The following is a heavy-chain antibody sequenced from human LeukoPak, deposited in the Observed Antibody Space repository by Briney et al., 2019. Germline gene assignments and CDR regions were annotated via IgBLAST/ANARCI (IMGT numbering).Heavy chain of an antibody. J-gene: IGHJ4*02. D-gene: IGHD2-15*01. CDR1: GFTFSTYA. V-gene: IGHV3-23*01. CDR3: AKARYCSGGSCFPQLPPGY. Sequence: PGGSLRLSCAASGFTFSTYAMSWVRQAPGKGLEWVSAISGSGGGTYYADSVKGRFTISRDNSKNTLYLQMNSLRAEDTAVYYCAKARYCSGGSCFPQLPPGYWGQGPLVTVSS. CDR2: ISGSGGGT.